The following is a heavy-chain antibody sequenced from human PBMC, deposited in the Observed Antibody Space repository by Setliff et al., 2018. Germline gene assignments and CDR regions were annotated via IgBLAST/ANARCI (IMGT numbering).Heavy chain of an antibody. CDR2: IFPADADT. V-gene: IGHV5-51*01. D-gene: IGHD2-2*01. J-gene: IGHJ5*02. CDR1: RDSFTNYW. Sequence: GESLTISCKESRDSFTNYWIIWVRQVPGKGLEWTGMIFPADADTRYNPSFKGQVTMSLDRSITTAYLQWDSLKASDTAIYYCAQKHQRASWAFDPWGRGTLVTVSS. CDR3: AQKHQRASWAFDP.